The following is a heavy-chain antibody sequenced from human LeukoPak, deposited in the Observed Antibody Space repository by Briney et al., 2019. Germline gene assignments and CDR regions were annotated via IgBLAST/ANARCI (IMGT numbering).Heavy chain of an antibody. CDR1: GFTFSSYE. CDR2: ISSSGSTI. V-gene: IGHV3-48*03. Sequence: PGGSLRLSGAASGFTFSSYEMNWVRQAPGKGLEWVSYISSSGSTIYYADSVKGRFTISRDNSKNTLYLQMNSLRAEDTAVYYCARDSIGWGDYVVAFDIWGQGTMVTVSS. CDR3: ARDSIGWGDYVVAFDI. J-gene: IGHJ3*02. D-gene: IGHD4-17*01.